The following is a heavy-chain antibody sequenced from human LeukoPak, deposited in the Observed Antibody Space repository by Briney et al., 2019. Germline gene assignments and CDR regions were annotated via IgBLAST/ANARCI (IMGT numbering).Heavy chain of an antibody. J-gene: IGHJ4*02. CDR1: GGSISSYY. Sequence: SETLSLTSTVSGGSISSYYWSWIRQPPGKGLEWIGYIYYRSTNYNPSLKSRVTISVDTSKNQLSLKLSAVTAADTAVYYCATEQVYGSAWGFDYWGQGSLVTVSS. CDR3: ATEQVYGSAWGFDY. CDR2: IYYRST. V-gene: IGHV4-59*12. D-gene: IGHD3-10*01.